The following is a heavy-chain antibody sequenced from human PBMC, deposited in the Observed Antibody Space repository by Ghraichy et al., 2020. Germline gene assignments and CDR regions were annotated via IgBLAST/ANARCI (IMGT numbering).Heavy chain of an antibody. CDR1: GFTVTTNY. V-gene: IGHV3-66*04. CDR2: MYSGGST. D-gene: IGHD1-26*01. J-gene: IGHJ4*02. Sequence: SCAASGFTVTTNYMNWVRQAPGKGLEWVSVMYSGGSTYYADSVKGRFTISRDNFKNTLYLQMNSLRAEDTAVYYCARQYSGSYFDYWGQGTLVTVSS. CDR3: ARQYSGSYFDY.